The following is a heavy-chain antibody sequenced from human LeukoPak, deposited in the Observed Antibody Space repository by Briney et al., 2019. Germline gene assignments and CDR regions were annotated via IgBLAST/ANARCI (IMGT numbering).Heavy chain of an antibody. CDR2: IDPNSGGT. CDR3: ARGRDGYNPHDF. CDR1: GYTFTDYY. J-gene: IGHJ4*02. D-gene: IGHD5-24*01. Sequence: ASVKVSCKASGYTFTDYYMHWVRQAPGQGLEWMGRIDPNSGGTYYAQKFQARVTMTKDTSITTAYMELSRLRSDDTAIYYCARGRDGYNPHDFWGQGTLVTVSS. V-gene: IGHV1-2*06.